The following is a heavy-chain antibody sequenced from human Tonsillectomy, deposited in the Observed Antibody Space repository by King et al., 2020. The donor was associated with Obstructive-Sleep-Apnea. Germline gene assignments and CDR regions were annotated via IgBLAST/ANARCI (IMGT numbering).Heavy chain of an antibody. V-gene: IGHV3-30*04. J-gene: IGHJ4*02. CDR3: ARLYCSAGSCYGGADY. D-gene: IGHD2-15*01. CDR1: GFTFSTYA. CDR2: ISYDGGNK. Sequence: VQLVESGGGVVQPGRSLRLSCAASGFTFSTYAMHWVRQAPGKGLEWVAVISYDGGNKYYADSVQGRFTISRDNSKNTLYLQMNSLRAEDTAVYYCARLYCSAGSCYGGADYWGQGTLVTVSS.